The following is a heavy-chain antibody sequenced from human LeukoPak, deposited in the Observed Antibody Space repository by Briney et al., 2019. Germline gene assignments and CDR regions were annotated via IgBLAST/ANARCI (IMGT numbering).Heavy chain of an antibody. CDR2: ITHSGST. D-gene: IGHD3-16*01. CDR3: ARVTRFNQLWELWFDH. Sequence: SETLSLTCAGYGESLSHYYWSWIRQPPGKGLEWIGEITHSGSTNYNPFLKSRVTVSVDTSKTQISLTLSSVTAADTAVYYCARVTRFNQLWELWFDHWGQGTLVTVSS. J-gene: IGHJ5*02. CDR1: GESLSHYY. V-gene: IGHV4-34*01.